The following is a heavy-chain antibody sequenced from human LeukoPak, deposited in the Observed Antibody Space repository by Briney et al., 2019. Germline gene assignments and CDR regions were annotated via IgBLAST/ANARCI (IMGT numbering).Heavy chain of an antibody. CDR2: INPNSGGT. V-gene: IGHV1-2*02. CDR1: GYTFTGYY. J-gene: IGHJ4*02. Sequence: ASVKVSCKASGYTFTGYYMHWVRQAPGQGLEWMGWINPNSGGTNYAQKFQGRVTMTRDTSISTAYMELSRLRSDDTAVYYCARENSSGYPLDYWGQGTLVTVSS. D-gene: IGHD3-22*01. CDR3: ARENSSGYPLDY.